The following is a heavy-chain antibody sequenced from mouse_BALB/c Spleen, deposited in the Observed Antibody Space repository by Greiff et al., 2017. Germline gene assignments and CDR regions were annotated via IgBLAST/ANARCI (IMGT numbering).Heavy chain of an antibody. CDR3: ARELYYAMDY. D-gene: IGHD1-3*01. V-gene: IGHV5-6-5*01. CDR1: GFTFSSYA. CDR2: ISSGGST. J-gene: IGHJ4*01. Sequence: EVQGVESGGGLVKPGGSLKLSCAASGFTFSSYAMSWVRQTPEKRLEWVASISSGGSTYYPDSVKGRFTISRDNARNILYLQMSSLRSEDTAMYYCARELYYAMDYWGQGTSVTVSS.